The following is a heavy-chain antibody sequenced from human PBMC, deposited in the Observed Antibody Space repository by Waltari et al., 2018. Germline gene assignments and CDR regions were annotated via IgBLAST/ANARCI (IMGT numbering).Heavy chain of an antibody. CDR3: AREKSSWLPTY. CDR2: ITSSGGDT. Sequence: EVQLLESGGGLVQPGGSLKLSCADSGFSCTSYFMSWVRQAPGKGLEWVAGITSSGGDTAYADSVKGRFTISRDNSNNTLFLQMSSLSAEDTAVYYCAREKSSWLPTYWGQGTLVTVSS. D-gene: IGHD2-2*01. J-gene: IGHJ4*02. V-gene: IGHV3-23*01. CDR1: GFSCTSYF.